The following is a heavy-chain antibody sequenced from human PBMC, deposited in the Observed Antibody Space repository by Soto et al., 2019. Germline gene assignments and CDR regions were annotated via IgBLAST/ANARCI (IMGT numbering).Heavy chain of an antibody. V-gene: IGHV3-33*01. J-gene: IGHJ6*02. CDR2: IWYEGSNK. Sequence: QVQLVESGGGVVQPGRSLRLSCAASGFTFSSYGMHWVRQAPGKGLEWVGVIWYEGSNKYYADSLKGRFTISRDNSKNTLYPPMHSLRAEDTAVYYCASDDNALVAPTGGMDVLGQGTTVTVSS. CDR3: ASDDNALVAPTGGMDV. CDR1: GFTFSSYG. D-gene: IGHD1-1*01.